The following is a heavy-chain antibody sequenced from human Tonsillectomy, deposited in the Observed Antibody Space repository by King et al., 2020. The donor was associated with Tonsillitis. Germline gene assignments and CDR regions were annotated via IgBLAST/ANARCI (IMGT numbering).Heavy chain of an antibody. CDR2: FIPIFGTA. V-gene: IGHV1-69*01. CDR3: ARVIVGAMGAFDI. J-gene: IGHJ3*02. Sequence: VQLVESGAEVKKPGSSVKVSCKASGGTFSSYAISWVRQAPGQGLEWMGGFIPIFGTANYAQKFQGRVTITADESTSTAYMELSSLRSEDTAVYYCARVIVGAMGAFDIWGQGTMVTVSS. D-gene: IGHD1-26*01. CDR1: GGTFSSYA.